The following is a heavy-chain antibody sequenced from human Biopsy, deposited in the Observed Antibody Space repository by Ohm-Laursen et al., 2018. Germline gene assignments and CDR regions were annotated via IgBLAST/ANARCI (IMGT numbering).Heavy chain of an antibody. D-gene: IGHD3-3*01. CDR2: ISSSGVQ. J-gene: IGHJ6*02. Sequence: SLRLSCAASGFAVINTAISWVRQAPGKGLEWASFISSSGVQYHADSVKGRFTISRDNSKNTLYLQMNSLRAEDTAVYYCVRASIFGVATSGFYYYGMDVWGQGTTVTVSS. CDR1: GFAVINTA. V-gene: IGHV3-66*01. CDR3: VRASIFGVATSGFYYYGMDV.